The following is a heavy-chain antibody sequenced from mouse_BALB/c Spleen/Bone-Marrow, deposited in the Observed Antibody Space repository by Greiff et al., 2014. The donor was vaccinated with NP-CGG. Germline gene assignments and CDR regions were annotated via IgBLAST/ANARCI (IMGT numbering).Heavy chain of an antibody. CDR1: GFTFSSYG. V-gene: IGHV5-6-3*01. J-gene: IGHJ1*01. Sequence: EVQGVESGGGLVQPGGSLKLSCVASGFTFSSYGMSWVRQTPDKRLELVATINNNGGSTYYPDSVKGQFTISRDNAKNTLCLQMSSLKSEDTAMYYCARVYGWYFDVWGAVTTVPVSS. D-gene: IGHD1-1*01. CDR3: ARVYGWYFDV. CDR2: INNNGGST.